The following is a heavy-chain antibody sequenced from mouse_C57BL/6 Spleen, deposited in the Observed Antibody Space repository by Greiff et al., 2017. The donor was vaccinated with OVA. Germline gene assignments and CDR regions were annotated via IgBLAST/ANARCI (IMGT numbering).Heavy chain of an antibody. CDR1: GYTFTGYW. CDR3: ARGFYDYDGSYYAMDY. D-gene: IGHD2-4*01. CDR2: IYPGSGST. V-gene: IGHV1-9*01. Sequence: QVQLQQSGAELMKPGASVKLSCKASGYTFTGYWIEWVKQRPGHGLEWIGDIYPGSGSTNYNEKFKGKATFTADTSSNTAYMQLSSLTTEDSAIYYCARGFYDYDGSYYAMDYWGQGTSVTVSS. J-gene: IGHJ4*01.